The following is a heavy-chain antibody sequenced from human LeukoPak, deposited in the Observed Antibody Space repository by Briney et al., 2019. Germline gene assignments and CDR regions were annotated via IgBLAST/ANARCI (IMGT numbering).Heavy chain of an antibody. CDR1: GFTFSNYD. Sequence: GGSLRLSCAASGFTFSNYDMHWVRQATGKGLEWVAAIAIGGETYYPASVKGRFTISRDNAKNSLYLQMNSLRAEDTALYYCAKDLDSSGLYYFDYWGQGTLVTVSS. D-gene: IGHD6-19*01. CDR3: AKDLDSSGLYYFDY. V-gene: IGHV3-13*01. CDR2: IAIGGET. J-gene: IGHJ4*02.